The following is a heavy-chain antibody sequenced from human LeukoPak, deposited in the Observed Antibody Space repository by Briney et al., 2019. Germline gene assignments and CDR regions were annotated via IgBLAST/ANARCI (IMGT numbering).Heavy chain of an antibody. J-gene: IGHJ3*02. Sequence: SQTLSLICTVSGGSISSGGYYWSWIRQHPGKGLEWIGYIYYSGSTYYNPSLKSRVTISVDTSKNQFSLKLSSVTAADTAVYYCAREYCSSTSCSPVDIWGQGTMVTVSS. CDR1: GGSISSGGYY. V-gene: IGHV4-31*03. CDR2: IYYSGST. CDR3: AREYCSSTSCSPVDI. D-gene: IGHD2-2*01.